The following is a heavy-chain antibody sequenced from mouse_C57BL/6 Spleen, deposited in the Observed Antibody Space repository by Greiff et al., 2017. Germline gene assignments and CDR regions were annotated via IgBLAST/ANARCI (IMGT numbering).Heavy chain of an antibody. D-gene: IGHD1-1*01. CDR2: IDPSDSYT. J-gene: IGHJ2*01. CDR1: GYTFTSYW. V-gene: IGHV1-69*01. Sequence: VQLQQPGAELVMPGASVKLSCKASGYTFTSYWMHWVKQRPGQGLEWIGEIDPSDSYTNYNQKFKGKSTLTVDKSSSTAYMQLSSLTSEDSAVYYCARRVYYYGSGDFDYWGQGTTLTVSS. CDR3: ARRVYYYGSGDFDY.